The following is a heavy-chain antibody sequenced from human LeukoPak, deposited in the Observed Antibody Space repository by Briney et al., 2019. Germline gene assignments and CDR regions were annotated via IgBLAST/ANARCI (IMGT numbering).Heavy chain of an antibody. V-gene: IGHV3-21*01. CDR3: ARGYSNYGYVFDV. J-gene: IGHJ3*01. Sequence: GGSLRFSCAASGFTFSSYSMNWVRQAPGKGLEWVSSISSSSSYIYYADSVKGRFTISRDNARNSLYLQMDSLRADDTALYYCARGYSNYGYVFDVWGQGTMVTVSS. CDR2: ISSSSSYI. D-gene: IGHD4-11*01. CDR1: GFTFSSYS.